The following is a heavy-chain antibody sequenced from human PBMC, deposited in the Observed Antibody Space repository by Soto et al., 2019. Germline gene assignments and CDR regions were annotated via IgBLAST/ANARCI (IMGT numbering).Heavy chain of an antibody. D-gene: IGHD6-13*01. V-gene: IGHV6-1*01. CDR3: VRTPASGTLDP. CDR1: GDRVSGNSAA. CDR2: TYYRSKWYN. Sequence: SQTLSLTCAISGDRVSGNSAAWKCIIHSPSRFLEWLGRTYYRSKWYNDYAVSVKGRITINPDTSKNQFSLQLNSVTPEDTAVYYCVRTPASGTLDPWGQGTLVTVSS. J-gene: IGHJ5*02.